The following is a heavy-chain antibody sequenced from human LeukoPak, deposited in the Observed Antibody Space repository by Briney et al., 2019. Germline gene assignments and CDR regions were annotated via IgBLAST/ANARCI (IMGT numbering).Heavy chain of an antibody. D-gene: IGHD5-18*01. V-gene: IGHV3-30-3*01. CDR1: GFTFRDHA. J-gene: IGHJ5*02. Sequence: PGGSLRLSCVASGFTFRDHAMHWVRQAPGKGLEWLSYISYDGSRKYYADSVKGRFIISRDDSENTLFLQLNSLKTEDTAVYYCGRDHTNSYAVDLWGQGTLVTVSS. CDR2: ISYDGSRK. CDR3: GRDHTNSYAVDL.